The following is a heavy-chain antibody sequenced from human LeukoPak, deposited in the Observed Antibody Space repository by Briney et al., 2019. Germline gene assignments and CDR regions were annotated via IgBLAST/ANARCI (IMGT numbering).Heavy chain of an antibody. D-gene: IGHD2-2*01. V-gene: IGHV3-30-3*01. CDR3: ASPAEYQLLWYFDY. CDR1: GFTFSSYA. J-gene: IGHJ4*02. Sequence: GGSLRLSCAASGFTFSSYAMHWVRQAPGKGLEWVAVISYDGSNKYYADSVKGRFTISRDNSKNTLYLQMNSLRAEDTAVYYCASPAEYQLLWYFDYWGQGTLVTVSS. CDR2: ISYDGSNK.